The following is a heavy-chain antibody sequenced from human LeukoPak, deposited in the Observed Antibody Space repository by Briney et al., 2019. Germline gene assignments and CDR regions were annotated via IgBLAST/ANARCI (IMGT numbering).Heavy chain of an antibody. V-gene: IGHV3-11*04. CDR2: ISSSGSTI. J-gene: IGHJ4*02. D-gene: IGHD6-6*01. CDR3: ARGYCSSSKTYYFDY. CDR1: GFTFSDYY. Sequence: GGSLRLSCAASGFTFSDYYMSWIRQAPGKGLEWVSYISSSGSTIYYADSVKGRFTISRDNAKNSLYLQMNSLRAEDTAVYYCARGYCSSSKTYYFDYWGQGTLVTVSS.